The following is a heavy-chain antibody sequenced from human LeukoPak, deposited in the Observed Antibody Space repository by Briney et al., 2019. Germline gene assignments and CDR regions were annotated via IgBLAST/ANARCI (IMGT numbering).Heavy chain of an antibody. CDR2: ISSSGSTI. J-gene: IGHJ4*02. D-gene: IGHD3/OR15-3a*01. V-gene: IGHV3-11*01. Sequence: GGSLRLSCAASGFTFSDYYMSWIRQAPGKGLEWFSYISSSGSTIYYADSVKGRFTISRDNAKNSLYLQMNSLRAEDTAVYYCARDFRVGPSFDYWGQGTLVTVSS. CDR1: GFTFSDYY. CDR3: ARDFRVGPSFDY.